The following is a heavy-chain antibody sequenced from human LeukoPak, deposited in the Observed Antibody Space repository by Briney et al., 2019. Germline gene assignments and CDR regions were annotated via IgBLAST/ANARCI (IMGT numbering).Heavy chain of an antibody. CDR3: ARDHRPEIQYYYMDV. V-gene: IGHV3-33*01. CDR2: LLYDGNTK. J-gene: IGHJ6*03. CDR1: GFSLSNYG. Sequence: PGGSLRLSCAASGFSLSNYGIHWVRQAPGKGLECVAALLYDGNTKHYADSVRGRFTISRDISKNTFYVQMNSLTAEDTAVYYCARDHRPEIQYYYMDVWGKGTTVAVSS. D-gene: IGHD1-14*01.